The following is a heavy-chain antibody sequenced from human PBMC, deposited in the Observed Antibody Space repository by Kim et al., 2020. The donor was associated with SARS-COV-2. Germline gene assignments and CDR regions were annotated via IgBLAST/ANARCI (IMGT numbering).Heavy chain of an antibody. V-gene: IGHV4-59*01. D-gene: IGHD7-27*01. CDR2: IYYSGST. CDR3: ARPALGISIAFDI. CDR1: GGSISSYY. J-gene: IGHJ3*02. Sequence: SETLSLTCTVSGGSISSYYWSWIRQPPGKGLEWIGYIYYSGSTNYNPSLKSRVTISVDTSKNQFSLKLSSVTAADTAVYYCARPALGISIAFDIWGQGTMVTVSS.